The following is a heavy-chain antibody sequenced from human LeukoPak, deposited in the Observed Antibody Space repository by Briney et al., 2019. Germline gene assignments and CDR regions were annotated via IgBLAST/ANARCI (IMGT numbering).Heavy chain of an antibody. J-gene: IGHJ4*02. CDR1: GLTLSSYG. CDR3: ARDRFWSGYYNSFDY. Sequence: PGGSLRLSCAASGLTLSSYGVHWVSQAPGKGLEWVAVIWYDGSNKYYAASVRGRFNISIDNSNNTLYLQLNSLIAEVTAVYYCARDRFWSGYYNSFDYWGQGTLVTVSS. D-gene: IGHD3-3*01. CDR2: IWYDGSNK. V-gene: IGHV3-33*01.